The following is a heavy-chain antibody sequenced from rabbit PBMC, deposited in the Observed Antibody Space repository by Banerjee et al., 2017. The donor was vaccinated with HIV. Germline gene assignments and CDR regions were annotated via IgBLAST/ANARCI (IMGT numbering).Heavy chain of an antibody. CDR1: GFSFSSGYD. J-gene: IGHJ4*01. CDR2: IHTGSGST. Sequence: QSLEESGGDLVKPGASLTLTCTASGFSFSSGYDMCWVRQAPGKGLEWIACIHTGSGSTYYASWAKGRFTISKTSSTVDLKMTSLTVADTATYFCARAVSSGWGGFFNLWGPGTLVTVS. V-gene: IGHV1S40*01. CDR3: ARAVSSGWGGFFNL. D-gene: IGHD4-1*01.